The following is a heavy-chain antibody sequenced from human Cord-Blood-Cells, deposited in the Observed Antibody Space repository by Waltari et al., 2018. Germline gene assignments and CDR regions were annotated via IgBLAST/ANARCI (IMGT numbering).Heavy chain of an antibody. CDR1: GYTFTSYD. V-gene: IGHV1-8*01. CDR2: MKPNMGNT. D-gene: IGHD3-16*02. Sequence: QVQLVQSGAEVKKPGASVKVSCKASGYTFTSYDINWVRQATGQGLERMGWMKPNMGNTGYEQNYQSRGTMTRKTSIRTANMELSSLRSEDTAVYYCARGGDVMITFGGVIVIPPDIYFDYWGQGTLVTVSS. CDR3: ARGGDVMITFGGVIVIPPDIYFDY. J-gene: IGHJ4*02.